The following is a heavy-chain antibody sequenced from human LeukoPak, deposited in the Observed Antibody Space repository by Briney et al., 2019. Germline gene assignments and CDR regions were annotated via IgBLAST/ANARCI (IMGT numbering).Heavy chain of an antibody. CDR1: GFTFSDYY. D-gene: IGHD3-22*01. CDR3: AKDWAYYYDNYGLDY. CDR2: ISSSGSTI. V-gene: IGHV3-11*04. J-gene: IGHJ4*02. Sequence: NPGGSLRLSCAASGFTFSDYYTSWIRQAPGKGLEWVSYISSSGSTIDYADSVRGRFTISRDNAKNSLYLQMNSLRAKDTAVYHCAKDWAYYYDNYGLDYWGQGTLVTVSS.